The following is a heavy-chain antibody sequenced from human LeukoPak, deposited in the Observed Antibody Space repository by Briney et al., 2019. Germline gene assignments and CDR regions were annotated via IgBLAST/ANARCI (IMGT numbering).Heavy chain of an antibody. J-gene: IGHJ4*02. Sequence: SETLSLTCAVYGGSFSGYYWSWIRQPPGKGLEWIGEINHSGSTNYNPSLKSRVTISVDTSKNQFSLKLSSVAAADTAVYYCARLRGESAGIDYWGQGTLVTVSS. V-gene: IGHV4-34*01. CDR2: INHSGST. D-gene: IGHD1-14*01. CDR3: ARLRGESAGIDY. CDR1: GGSFSGYY.